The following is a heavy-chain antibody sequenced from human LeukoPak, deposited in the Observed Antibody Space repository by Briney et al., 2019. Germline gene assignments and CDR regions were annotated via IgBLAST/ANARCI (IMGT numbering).Heavy chain of an antibody. CDR2: ISYDGSNK. D-gene: IGHD3-16*01. V-gene: IGHV3-30*18. Sequence: PGGSLRLSCAASGFIFNSYGMHWVRQAPGKGLEWVAVISYDGSNKYYTDSMKGRFTISRDNSKNALYLQMNSLRAEDTAVYYCAKGHGRLPRVDSDYWGQGALVTVSS. CDR1: GFIFNSYG. J-gene: IGHJ4*02. CDR3: AKGHGRLPRVDSDY.